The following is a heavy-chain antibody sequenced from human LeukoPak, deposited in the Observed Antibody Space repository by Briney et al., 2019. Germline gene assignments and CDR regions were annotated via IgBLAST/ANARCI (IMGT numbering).Heavy chain of an antibody. J-gene: IGHJ5*02. Sequence: KAGRSLRPSCAASGFTFSSYAMHWVRQAPGKGLEWVGRIKSKNVGGTTDYAAPVKGRFTISRDDSKNTVYLQMNSLKIEDTAVYYCTSHAAFDPWGQGTLVTVSS. CDR2: IKSKNVGGTT. CDR1: GFTFSSYA. V-gene: IGHV3-15*01. CDR3: TSHAAFDP.